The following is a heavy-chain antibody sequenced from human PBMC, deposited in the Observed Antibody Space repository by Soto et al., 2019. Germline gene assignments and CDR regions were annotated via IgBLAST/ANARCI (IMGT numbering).Heavy chain of an antibody. Sequence: GGSLRLSCPASGFTFSLYSMNWVRQAPGKGLEWVSSISSSSSYIYYADSVKGRFTISRDNAKNSLYLQMNSLRAEDTAVYYCVSPLRYFDWLWGQGTLVTVSS. D-gene: IGHD3-9*01. J-gene: IGHJ4*02. V-gene: IGHV3-21*01. CDR1: GFTFSLYS. CDR3: VSPLRYFDWL. CDR2: ISSSSSYI.